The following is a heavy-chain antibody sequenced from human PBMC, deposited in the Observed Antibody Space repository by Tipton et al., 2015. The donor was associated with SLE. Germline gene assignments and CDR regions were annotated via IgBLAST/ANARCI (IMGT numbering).Heavy chain of an antibody. CDR1: GFTFSSYG. CDR2: IRYDGSNK. D-gene: IGHD2-2*01. Sequence: SLRLSCAASGFTFSSYGMHWVRQAPGKGLEWVAFIRYDGSNKYYEDSVKGRFTISRDNSKNTLYLQMNSLRAEDTAVYYCAKGWCSSTSNAFDIWGQGTMVTVSS. J-gene: IGHJ3*02. CDR3: AKGWCSSTSNAFDI. V-gene: IGHV3-30*02.